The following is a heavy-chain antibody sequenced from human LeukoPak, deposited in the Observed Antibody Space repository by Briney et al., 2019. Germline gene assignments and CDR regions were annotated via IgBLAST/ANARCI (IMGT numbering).Heavy chain of an antibody. V-gene: IGHV3-23*01. CDR3: AKVSDYDILTGPLFDY. CDR1: GFTFSSYA. J-gene: IGHJ4*02. CDR2: ISGSGGIT. D-gene: IGHD3-9*01. Sequence: PGGPLRLSCAASGFTFSSYAMSWVRQAPGKGLEWVSAISGSGGITYYADSVKGRFTISRDNSKNTLYLQMNSLRAEDTAVYYCAKVSDYDILTGPLFDYWGQGTLVTVSS.